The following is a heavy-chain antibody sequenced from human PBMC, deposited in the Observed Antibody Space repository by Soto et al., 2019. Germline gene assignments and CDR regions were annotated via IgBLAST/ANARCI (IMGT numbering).Heavy chain of an antibody. CDR3: ARGIVDSSGLIYYYSGMDA. CDR1: GFTFSSYA. V-gene: IGHV3-30-3*01. D-gene: IGHD3-22*01. J-gene: IGHJ6*02. CDR2: ISYDGSNK. Sequence: PGGSRRLSCAASGFTFSSYAMHWVRQAPGKGLEWVAVISYDGSNKYYADSVKGRFTISRDNSKNTLYLQMNSLRAEDTAVYYCARGIVDSSGLIYYYSGMDAWGQGTTVTVPS.